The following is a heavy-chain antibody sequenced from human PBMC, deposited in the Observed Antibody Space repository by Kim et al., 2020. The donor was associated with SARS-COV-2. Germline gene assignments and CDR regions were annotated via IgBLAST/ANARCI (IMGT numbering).Heavy chain of an antibody. CDR1: GFTFSSHW. CDR2: INSDGSIT. D-gene: IGHD1-26*01. Sequence: GGSLRLSCAASGFTFSSHWMHWVRQAPGKGLVWVSRINSDGSITSYADSVKGRFTTSRDNAKNTLYLQMNSLRVEDTAVYYCARRSVTGSYYYFDNWGQGTVGRVSS. V-gene: IGHV3-74*01. CDR3: ARRSVTGSYYYFDN. J-gene: IGHJ4*02.